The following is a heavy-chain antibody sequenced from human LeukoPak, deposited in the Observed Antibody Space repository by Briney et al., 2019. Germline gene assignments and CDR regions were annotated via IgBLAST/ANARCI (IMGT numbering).Heavy chain of an antibody. CDR3: AKVGGIVATIDA. V-gene: IGHV3-23*01. CDR1: GFTFSSYA. D-gene: IGHD5-12*01. J-gene: IGHJ5*02. Sequence: PGGSLRLSCAASGFTFSSYAMSWVRQAPGKGLEWVSSIRGSTISTYYADSVKGRFTISRDNSKNTLYLQMNSLRVEDTAVYYCAKVGGIVATIDAWGQGTLVTVSS. CDR2: IRGSTIST.